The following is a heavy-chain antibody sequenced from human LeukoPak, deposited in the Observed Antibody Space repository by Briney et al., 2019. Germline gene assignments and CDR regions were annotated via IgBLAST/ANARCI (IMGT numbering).Heavy chain of an antibody. CDR1: SFSISNGFY. CDR3: ARERGGRTGYATGDFDF. Sequence: SETLSLTCVVSSFSISNGFYWVWIRQPPGKGLEWIGNVFYSGVTYYNPSLMSRVTISVDTSKNQFSLKLNSVTAADTAVYYFARERGGRTGYATGDFDFWGQGVLVTVSS. CDR2: VFYSGVT. D-gene: IGHD5-12*01. V-gene: IGHV4-38-2*02. J-gene: IGHJ4*02.